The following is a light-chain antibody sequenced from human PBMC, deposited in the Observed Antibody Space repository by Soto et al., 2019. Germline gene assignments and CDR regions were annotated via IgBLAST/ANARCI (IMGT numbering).Light chain of an antibody. V-gene: IGKV1-5*03. CDR1: QTISSW. J-gene: IGKJ1*01. CDR3: QHYNSYSEA. Sequence: DIQMTQSPSTLSGSVGDRLTITCRASQTISSWLAWYQQKPGKXPKXXIYKASTLKSGVPSRFSGSGSGTELTLTISSLQPDDGATYDGQHYNSYSEAFGQGTKVDIK. CDR2: KAS.